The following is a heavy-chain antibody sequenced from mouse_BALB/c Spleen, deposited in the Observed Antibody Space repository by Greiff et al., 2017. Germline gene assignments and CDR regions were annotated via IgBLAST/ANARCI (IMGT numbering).Heavy chain of an antibody. CDR2: ISYSGST. V-gene: IGHV3-2*02. Sequence: LQESGPGLVKPSQSLSLTCTVTGYSITSDYAWNWIRQFPGNKLEWMGYISYSGSTSYNPSLKSRISITRDTSKNQFFLQLNSVTTEDTATYYCARVAHYYGSSYWYFDVWGAGTTVTVSS. CDR1: GYSITSDYA. D-gene: IGHD1-1*01. CDR3: ARVAHYYGSSYWYFDV. J-gene: IGHJ1*01.